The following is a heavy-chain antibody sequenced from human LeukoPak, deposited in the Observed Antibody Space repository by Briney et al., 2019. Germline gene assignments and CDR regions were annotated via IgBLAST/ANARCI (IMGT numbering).Heavy chain of an antibody. Sequence: PGGSLRLSCAASGFTFSSYAMSWVRQAPGKGLEWVSSISSSSTYIYYADSVKGRFTISSDNAKNSLYLQMNSLRAEDTAVYYCARALYDSSGYYFDYWGQGTLVTVSS. CDR3: ARALYDSSGYYFDY. V-gene: IGHV3-21*01. CDR2: ISSSSTYI. D-gene: IGHD3-22*01. J-gene: IGHJ4*02. CDR1: GFTFSSYA.